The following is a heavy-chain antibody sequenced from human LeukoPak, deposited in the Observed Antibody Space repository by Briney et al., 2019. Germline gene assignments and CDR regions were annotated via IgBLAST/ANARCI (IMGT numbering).Heavy chain of an antibody. J-gene: IGHJ3*02. Sequence: ASVKVSCKASGYPFTTYGISWVRQAPGQGLEWMGWISGYNGNTNYAQKLQGRVTMTTDTSTNTAYMELRSLKSDDTAVYYCARGGYDILTGDAFDIWGQGTMVTVSS. V-gene: IGHV1-18*01. D-gene: IGHD3-9*01. CDR1: GYPFTTYG. CDR3: ARGGYDILTGDAFDI. CDR2: ISGYNGNT.